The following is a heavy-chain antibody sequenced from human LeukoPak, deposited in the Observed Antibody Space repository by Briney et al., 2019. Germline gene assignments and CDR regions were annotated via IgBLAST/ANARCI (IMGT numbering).Heavy chain of an antibody. CDR3: AKDRGLRSGYYDTSGYSFDY. D-gene: IGHD3-22*01. CDR2: ISGSGGAT. Sequence: PGGSLRLSCAASGFTFSGYAMSWVRQTPGKGLEWVSAISGSGGATYYADSVKGRFTISRDNSENTLYLQMNSLRAEDTAFYYCAKDRGLRSGYYDTSGYSFDYWGQGALVTVSS. CDR1: GFTFSGYA. V-gene: IGHV3-23*01. J-gene: IGHJ4*02.